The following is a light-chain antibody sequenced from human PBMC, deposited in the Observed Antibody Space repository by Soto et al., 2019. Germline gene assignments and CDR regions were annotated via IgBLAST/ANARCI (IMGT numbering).Light chain of an antibody. V-gene: IGKV3-20*01. CDR1: QGISSSY. CDR2: GAS. CDR3: QQYGTSPRT. J-gene: IGKJ1*01. Sequence: EIVLTQSPGTLSLSPGEGATLSCRTSQGISSSYVAWYQQKPGQAPRLLIYGASSRATGIPDRFGGRGSGTDVTLTICRLEPEDFAVYYCQQYGTSPRTFGQGTKVEVK.